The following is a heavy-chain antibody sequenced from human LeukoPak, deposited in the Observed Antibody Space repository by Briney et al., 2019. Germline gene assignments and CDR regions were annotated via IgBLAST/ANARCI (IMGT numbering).Heavy chain of an antibody. CDR3: AKELNSGYEFDY. J-gene: IGHJ4*02. V-gene: IGHV3-9*01. CDR2: ISWNSGSI. Sequence: PGGSLRLSCAASGFTFDDYAMHWVRQAPGKGLEWVSGISWNSGSIGYADSVKGRFTISRDNAKNSLYLQMNSLRAEDTALYYCAKELNSGYEFDYWGQGTLVTVSS. D-gene: IGHD5-12*01. CDR1: GFTFDDYA.